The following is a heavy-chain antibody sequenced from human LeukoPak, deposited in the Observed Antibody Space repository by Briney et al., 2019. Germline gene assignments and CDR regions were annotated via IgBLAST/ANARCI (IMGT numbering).Heavy chain of an antibody. D-gene: IGHD3-10*01. CDR1: GYTFTSYG. CDR2: ISAYNGNT. CDR3: AGSGSGSYIVY. J-gene: IGHJ4*02. Sequence: ASVKVSXKASGYTFTSYGISWVRQAPGQGLEWMGWISAYNGNTNYAQKLQGRVTMTTDTSTSTAYMELSRLRSDDTAVYYCAGSGSGSYIVYWGQGTLVTVSS. V-gene: IGHV1-18*01.